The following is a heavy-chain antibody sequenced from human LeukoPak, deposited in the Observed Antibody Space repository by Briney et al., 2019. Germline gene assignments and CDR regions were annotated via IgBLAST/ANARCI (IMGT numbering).Heavy chain of an antibody. CDR3: AKVQYSYVRPPAD. J-gene: IGHJ4*02. D-gene: IGHD5-18*01. CDR2: IYTSGST. CDR1: GGSTSSYY. Sequence: SETLSLTCTVSGGSTSSYYWSWIRQRAGKGLEWIGRIYTSGSTNYNPSLKSRVTMSVDTSKNQFSLKLSSVTAADTAVYYCAKVQYSYVRPPADWGQGTLVTVSS. V-gene: IGHV4-4*07.